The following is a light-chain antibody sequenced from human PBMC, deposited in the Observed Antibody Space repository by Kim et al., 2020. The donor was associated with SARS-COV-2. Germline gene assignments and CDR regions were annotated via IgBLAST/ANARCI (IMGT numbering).Light chain of an antibody. CDR3: QQRSNWPPWT. CDR1: QSVSSY. V-gene: IGKV3-11*01. J-gene: IGKJ1*01. Sequence: SPGERATLSRRASQSVSSYLAWYQQKPGQAPRLLIYDASNRATGIPARFSGSGSGTDFTLTISSREPEDFAVYYCQQRSNWPPWTFGQGTKVDIK. CDR2: DAS.